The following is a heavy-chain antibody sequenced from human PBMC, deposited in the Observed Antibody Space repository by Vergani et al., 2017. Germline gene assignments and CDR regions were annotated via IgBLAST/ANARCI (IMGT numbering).Heavy chain of an antibody. CDR2: VNHSGST. D-gene: IGHD2-2*01. Sequence: QVPLQQWGAGLLKPSETLSLTCAVYGGSFSGYFWSWLRQPPGKGLEWIGEVNHSGSTIYNPSLKSRVTISVDTSKNQFSLKLSSVTAADTAVYYCARLIVVVPAARHIPILAFDIWGQGTMVTVSS. CDR1: GGSFSGYF. J-gene: IGHJ3*02. V-gene: IGHV4-34*01. CDR3: ARLIVVVPAARHIPILAFDI.